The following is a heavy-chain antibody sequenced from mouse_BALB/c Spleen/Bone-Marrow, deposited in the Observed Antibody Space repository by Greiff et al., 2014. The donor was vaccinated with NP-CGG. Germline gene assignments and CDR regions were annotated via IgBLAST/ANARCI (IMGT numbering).Heavy chain of an antibody. CDR3: TRYDLTTRAFAY. D-gene: IGHD3-3*01. V-gene: IGHV1-61*01. CDR1: GYSFTSYW. CDR2: IHLSDSES. Sequence: QVQLQQSGAELVRPGASVKLSCKASGYSFTSYWINWVEQRPGQGLEWIGMIHLSDSESRLNQKFKDKATLSVDKSSSTAYMQLSSPTSEDSAVYYCTRYDLTTRAFAYWGQGTLVTVSA. J-gene: IGHJ3*01.